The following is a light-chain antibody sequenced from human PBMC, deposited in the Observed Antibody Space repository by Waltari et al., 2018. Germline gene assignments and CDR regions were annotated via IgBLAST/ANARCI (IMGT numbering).Light chain of an antibody. J-gene: IGKJ1*01. Sequence: DTQMTQLPVSPSASVGDRVTITCRTSENIGNWVNWYQQKTGKAPKLLIYAASRLADGAPSRFSGSGSATEFTLTITGLLSEDFATYYCHQSFNAPWSFGPGTTVDVK. CDR1: ENIGNW. CDR2: AAS. V-gene: IGKV1-39*01. CDR3: HQSFNAPWS.